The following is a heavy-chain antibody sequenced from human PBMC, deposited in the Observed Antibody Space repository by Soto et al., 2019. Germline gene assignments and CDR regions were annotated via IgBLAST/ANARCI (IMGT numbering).Heavy chain of an antibody. Sequence: SETLSLTCTVSGGSISSYYWSWIRQPPGKGLEWIGYIYYSGSTNYNPSLKSRVTISVDTSKNQFSLKLSSVTAADTAVYYCARDNQLVFDYWGQGTLVTVS. CDR3: ARDNQLVFDY. J-gene: IGHJ4*02. CDR2: IYYSGST. V-gene: IGHV4-59*01. D-gene: IGHD6-13*01. CDR1: GGSISSYY.